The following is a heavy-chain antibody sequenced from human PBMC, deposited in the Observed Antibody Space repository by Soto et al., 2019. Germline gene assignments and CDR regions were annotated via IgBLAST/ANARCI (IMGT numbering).Heavy chain of an antibody. CDR2: INHSGST. CDR3: ARGMITFGGVIVTGPYFDY. D-gene: IGHD3-16*02. Sequence: PSETLSLTCAVYGGSFSGYYWSWIRQPPGKGLEWIGEINHSGSTNYNPSLKSRVTISVDTSKNQFSLKLSSVTAADTAVYYCARGMITFGGVIVTGPYFDYWGQGTLVTVAS. CDR1: GGSFSGYY. V-gene: IGHV4-34*01. J-gene: IGHJ4*02.